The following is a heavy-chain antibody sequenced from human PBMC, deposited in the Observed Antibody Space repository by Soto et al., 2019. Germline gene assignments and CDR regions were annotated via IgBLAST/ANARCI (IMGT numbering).Heavy chain of an antibody. CDR3: ARVILKDGYNPVVRAVYGMDV. CDR1: GGTFSSYA. J-gene: IGHJ6*02. CDR2: IIPIFGTA. D-gene: IGHD3-10*01. Sequence: SVKVSCKASGGTFSSYAISWVRQAPGQGLDWMGGIIPIFGTANYAQKFQGRVTITADESTSTAYMELSSLRSEDTAVYYCARVILKDGYNPVVRAVYGMDVWGQGTTVTVSS. V-gene: IGHV1-69*13.